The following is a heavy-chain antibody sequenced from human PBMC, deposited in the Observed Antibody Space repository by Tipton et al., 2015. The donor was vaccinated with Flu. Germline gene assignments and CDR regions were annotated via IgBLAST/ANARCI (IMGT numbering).Heavy chain of an antibody. J-gene: IGHJ4*02. CDR3: TAGYGTSDCDF. CDR2: VKSRKDGGTT. D-gene: IGHD5-12*01. CDR1: GFTFRNAW. Sequence: SLRLSCAASGFTFRNAWMTWVRQAPGKGLKWVGRVKSRKDGGTTDYAAAVTDRFTISRDDSKDTVTLQMNSLKIEDTAVYYCTAGYGTSDCDFWGQGTLVTVSS. V-gene: IGHV3-15*05.